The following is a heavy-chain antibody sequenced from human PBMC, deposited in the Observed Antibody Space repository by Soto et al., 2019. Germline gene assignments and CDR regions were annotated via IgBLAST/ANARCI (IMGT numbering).Heavy chain of an antibody. V-gene: IGHV4-31*03. D-gene: IGHD6-13*01. Sequence: SETLSLTCTVSDGSISSGGYYWSWIRQRPGKGLEWIGYIYYSGSTYYNPSLKSRVTISVDTSKNQFSLKLSSVTAADTAVYYCARVSVGGSSWYVFDYWGQGTLVTVSS. J-gene: IGHJ4*02. CDR3: ARVSVGGSSWYVFDY. CDR2: IYYSGST. CDR1: DGSISSGGYY.